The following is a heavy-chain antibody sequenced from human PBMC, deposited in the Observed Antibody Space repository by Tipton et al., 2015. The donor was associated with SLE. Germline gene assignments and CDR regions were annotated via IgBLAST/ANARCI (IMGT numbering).Heavy chain of an antibody. CDR2: VYHPGNT. Sequence: TLSLTCTVSGYSISSGYYLAWIRQSPGKGLEWIGNVYHPGNTYYNPSLKSRVSISQDMSKNQFSLKLSSVTAADTAVYYCARDGYSYPFDYWGQGTLVTVSS. J-gene: IGHJ4*02. D-gene: IGHD5-18*01. V-gene: IGHV4-38-2*02. CDR3: ARDGYSYPFDY. CDR1: GYSISSGYY.